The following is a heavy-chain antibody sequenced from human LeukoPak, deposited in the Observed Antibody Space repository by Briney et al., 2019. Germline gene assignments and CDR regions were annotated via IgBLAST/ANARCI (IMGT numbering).Heavy chain of an antibody. CDR2: IYYSGST. J-gene: IGHJ6*02. CDR1: GGSINNYY. Sequence: SETLSLTCTVSGGSINNYYWSWIRRPPGKGLEWIGYIYYSGSTNYNPSLKSRVAISVDTSKNQFSLKLNSVTAADTAVYYCARDRITMVRGALRYYGMDVWGQGTTVTVSS. CDR3: ARDRITMVRGALRYYGMDV. D-gene: IGHD3-10*01. V-gene: IGHV4-59*01.